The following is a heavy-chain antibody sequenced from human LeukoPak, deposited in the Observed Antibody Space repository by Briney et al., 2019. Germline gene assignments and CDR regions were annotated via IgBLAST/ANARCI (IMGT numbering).Heavy chain of an antibody. D-gene: IGHD6-19*01. Sequence: TSETLSLTCTVSGGSISSYYWSWIRQPPGKGLEWIGYIYYSASTNYNPSLKSRVTISVDTSKNQFSLKLSSVTAADTAVYYCARGGSSGWLDWGQGTLVTGSS. CDR1: GGSISSYY. CDR2: IYYSAST. CDR3: ARGGSSGWLD. V-gene: IGHV4-59*01. J-gene: IGHJ4*02.